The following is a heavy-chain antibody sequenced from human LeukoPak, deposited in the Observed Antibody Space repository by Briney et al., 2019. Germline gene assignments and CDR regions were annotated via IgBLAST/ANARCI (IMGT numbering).Heavy chain of an antibody. CDR3: AKDLRGGTAMVEADY. CDR2: ISGSGGST. V-gene: IGHV3-23*01. J-gene: IGHJ4*02. CDR1: GFTFSNYA. Sequence: GGSLRLSCAAPGFTFSNYAVSWVRQAPGKGLEWVSAISGSGGSTYYADSVKGRFTISRDNSKNTLYLRMNSLRAEDTAVYYCAKDLRGGTAMVEADYWGQGTLVTVSS. D-gene: IGHD5-18*01.